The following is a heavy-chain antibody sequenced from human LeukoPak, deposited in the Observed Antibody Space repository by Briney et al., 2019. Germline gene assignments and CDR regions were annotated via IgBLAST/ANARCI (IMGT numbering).Heavy chain of an antibody. CDR2: INPKSGGT. CDR1: GYTFTGYY. V-gene: IGHV1-2*02. J-gene: IGHJ3*02. D-gene: IGHD1-26*01. Sequence: ASVKVSCKASGYTFTGYYMHWVRQAPGQGLEWMGWINPKSGGTNYEQKFQGRVTMTRDTSITTAYMELSRLRSDDTAVYYCANLPFGGSYRDAFDIWGQGTMVTVSS. CDR3: ANLPFGGSYRDAFDI.